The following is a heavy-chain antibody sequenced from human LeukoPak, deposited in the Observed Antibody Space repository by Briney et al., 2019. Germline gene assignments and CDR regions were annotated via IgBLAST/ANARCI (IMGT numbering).Heavy chain of an antibody. D-gene: IGHD5-24*01. Sequence: PSETLSLTCTVSGGSISSYYWSWIRQPPGKGLEWIGYIYYSGSTNYNPSLKSRVTISVDTSKNQFSLKQSSVTAADTAVYYRARHHRDGYLKPPPYFDYWGQGTLVTVSS. J-gene: IGHJ4*02. CDR3: ARHHRDGYLKPPPYFDY. CDR2: IYYSGST. V-gene: IGHV4-59*08. CDR1: GGSISSYY.